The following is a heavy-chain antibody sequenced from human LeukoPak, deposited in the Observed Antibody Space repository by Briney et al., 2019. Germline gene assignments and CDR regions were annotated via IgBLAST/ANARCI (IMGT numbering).Heavy chain of an antibody. CDR1: GDSVSSNSAI. Sequence: SQTLSLTCAISGDSVSSNSAIWNWIRQSPSRGLVWLGRTYYRSKWHTGYALSVEGRIMIHPDTSKNQISLQLNSVTPEDTAVYYCARDWAALDYWGQGTLVIVSS. CDR3: ARDWAALDY. CDR2: TYYRSKWHT. V-gene: IGHV6-1*01. J-gene: IGHJ4*02. D-gene: IGHD2-15*01.